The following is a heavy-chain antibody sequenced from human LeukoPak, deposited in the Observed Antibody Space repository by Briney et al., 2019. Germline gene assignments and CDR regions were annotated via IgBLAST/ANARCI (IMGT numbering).Heavy chain of an antibody. CDR2: IIPILGIA. Sequence: SVKVSCKASGGTFSSYAISWVRQAPGQGLEWMGRIIPILGIANYAQKFQGRVTITADKSTSTAYMELSSLRSEDTAVYYCAGGGLRFDYFDYWGQGTLVTVSS. J-gene: IGHJ4*02. V-gene: IGHV1-69*04. CDR3: AGGGLRFDYFDY. D-gene: IGHD5-12*01. CDR1: GGTFSSYA.